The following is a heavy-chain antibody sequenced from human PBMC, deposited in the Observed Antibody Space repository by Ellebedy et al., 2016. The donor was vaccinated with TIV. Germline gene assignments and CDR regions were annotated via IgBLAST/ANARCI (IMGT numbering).Heavy chain of an antibody. CDR1: GYTFTAYS. D-gene: IGHD6-19*01. J-gene: IGHJ4*02. Sequence: ASVKVSXKASGYTFTAYSMHWVRQAPGQGLEWMGWINPRRGVTKYAQKFQGRVTMTRDTSASITTAYMELSSLRSDDTAIYYCARDRTVAVAVFGTDFWGQGTLVTVSS. V-gene: IGHV1-2*02. CDR2: INPRRGVT. CDR3: ARDRTVAVAVFGTDF.